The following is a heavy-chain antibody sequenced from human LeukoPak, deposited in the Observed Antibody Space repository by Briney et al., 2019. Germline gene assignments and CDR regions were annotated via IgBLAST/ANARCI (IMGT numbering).Heavy chain of an antibody. CDR3: AVLETSIAGRQGDAFDI. CDR2: IYYSGST. D-gene: IGHD6-6*01. J-gene: IGHJ3*02. V-gene: IGHV4-31*03. Sequence: SETLSLTCTVSGGSISSGGYYWSWIRQHPGKGLEWIGYIYYSGSTYYNPSLKSRVTTSVDTSKNQFSLKLSSVAAADTAVYYCAVLETSIAGRQGDAFDIWGQGTMVTVSS. CDR1: GGSISSGGYY.